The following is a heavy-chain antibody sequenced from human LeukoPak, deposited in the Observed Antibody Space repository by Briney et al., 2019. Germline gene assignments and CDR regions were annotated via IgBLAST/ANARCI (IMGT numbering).Heavy chain of an antibody. Sequence: PGGSLRLSCAASGFTFSSYAMHWVRQAPGKGLEWVAVISYDGSNKYYADSVKGRFTISRDNSKNTLYLQMNSLRAEDTAVYYCARDLYCSSTSCYTGGAFDIWGQGTMVTVSS. D-gene: IGHD2-2*02. J-gene: IGHJ3*02. CDR1: GFTFSSYA. CDR3: ARDLYCSSTSCYTGGAFDI. CDR2: ISYDGSNK. V-gene: IGHV3-30-3*01.